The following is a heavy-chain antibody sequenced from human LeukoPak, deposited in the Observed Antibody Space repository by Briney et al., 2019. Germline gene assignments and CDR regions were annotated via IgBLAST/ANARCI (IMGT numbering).Heavy chain of an antibody. CDR3: ARIEWERLGRAFDI. D-gene: IGHD1-26*01. CDR2: IYSAGAT. V-gene: IGHV3-53*01. CDR1: GFTVSDNY. Sequence: GGSLRLSCAASGFTVSDNYMTWVRQAPGKGLEWVSSIYSAGATHYAESVKGRFTISRDNSKNTLYLQMNSLRAEDMAVYYCARIEWERLGRAFDIWGQGTMVSVSS. J-gene: IGHJ3*02.